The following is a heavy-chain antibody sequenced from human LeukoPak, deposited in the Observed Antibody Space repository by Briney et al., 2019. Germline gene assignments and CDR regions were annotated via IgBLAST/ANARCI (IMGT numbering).Heavy chain of an antibody. V-gene: IGHV3-9*01. D-gene: IGHD2-15*01. Sequence: GRSLRLSCAASGFTFDDYAMHWVRQAPGKGLEWVSGISWNSDTIDYADSVKGRFTISRDNAKNSLYLQMNSLRAEDTAVYYCARELSDYWGQGTLVTVSS. CDR2: ISWNSDTI. CDR1: GFTFDDYA. CDR3: ARELSDY. J-gene: IGHJ4*02.